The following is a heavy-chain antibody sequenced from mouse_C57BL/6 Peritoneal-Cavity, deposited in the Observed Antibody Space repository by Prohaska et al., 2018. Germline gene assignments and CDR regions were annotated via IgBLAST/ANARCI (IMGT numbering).Heavy chain of an antibody. D-gene: IGHD2-1*01. CDR2: IYPSDSET. CDR1: RYTFTTYW. V-gene: IGHV1-61*01. CDR3: ACNCDAMDY. Sequence: QVPLQQPGAELVRLGSSVKLSCKASRYTFTTYWMDRVKQRHGQGLEWIGNIYPSDSETNYNQKFKDKATLTVDKSSSTAYMQLSSLTSEDAAVYYCACNCDAMDYWGQGTSVTVSS. J-gene: IGHJ4*01.